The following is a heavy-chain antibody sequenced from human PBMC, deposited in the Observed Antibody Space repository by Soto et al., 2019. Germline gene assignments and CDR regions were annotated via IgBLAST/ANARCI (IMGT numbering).Heavy chain of an antibody. Sequence: VASVKVSCKASGYTFTSYDINWVRQAPGQGLEWMGWMNPYNGNTGYAQNFQGRVTMTRNTPISTAYMELSSLRSEDTAVYYCARGPGDLGYFDYWGQGALVTVSS. CDR3: ARGPGDLGYFDY. J-gene: IGHJ4*02. V-gene: IGHV1-8*01. D-gene: IGHD3-10*01. CDR1: GYTFTSYD. CDR2: MNPYNGNT.